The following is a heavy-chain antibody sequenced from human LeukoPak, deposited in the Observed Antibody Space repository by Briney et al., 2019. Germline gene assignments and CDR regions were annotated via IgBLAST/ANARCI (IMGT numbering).Heavy chain of an antibody. D-gene: IGHD4-23*01. Sequence: SETLSLTCTVSGGSISSYYWSWIRQPPGKGLEWIGYIYYSGSTNYNPSLKSRVTISVDTSKNQFSLKLSSVTAADTAVYYCARAVEPPDSNWFDPWGQGTLVTVSS. J-gene: IGHJ5*02. CDR1: GGSISSYY. CDR3: ARAVEPPDSNWFDP. V-gene: IGHV4-59*01. CDR2: IYYSGST.